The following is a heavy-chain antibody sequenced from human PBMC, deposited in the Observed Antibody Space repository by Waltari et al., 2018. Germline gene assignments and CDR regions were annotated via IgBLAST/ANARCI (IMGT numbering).Heavy chain of an antibody. CDR3: ATVGPRGSLHQAFDN. D-gene: IGHD1-26*01. CDR1: GFTFSTYA. J-gene: IGHJ3*02. CDR2: ISLDGNSK. V-gene: IGHV3-30-3*01. Sequence: QVQLVESGGGVVQPGRSQRLSCAASGFTFSTYAMHWTRQTPGKGLGGVAGISLDGNSKYYADSVKGRFTISRDKSENTLYLQMNSLRPDDTAIYTCATVGPRGSLHQAFDNWGQGTMVTVSS.